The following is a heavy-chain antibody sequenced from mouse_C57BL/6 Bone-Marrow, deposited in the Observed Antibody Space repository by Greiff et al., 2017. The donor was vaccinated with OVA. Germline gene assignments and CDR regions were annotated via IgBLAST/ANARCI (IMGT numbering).Heavy chain of an antibody. D-gene: IGHD1-1*01. J-gene: IGHJ1*03. CDR2: IYPRSGNT. Sequence: QVQLQQSGAELARPGASVKLSCKASGYTFTSYGISWVKQRTGQGLEWIGEIYPRSGNTYYNEKFKGKATLTADKSSSTAYMELRSLTSEDSAVYYCTGYYGSSGWYFDVWGTGTTVTVSS. V-gene: IGHV1-81*01. CDR3: TGYYGSSGWYFDV. CDR1: GYTFTSYG.